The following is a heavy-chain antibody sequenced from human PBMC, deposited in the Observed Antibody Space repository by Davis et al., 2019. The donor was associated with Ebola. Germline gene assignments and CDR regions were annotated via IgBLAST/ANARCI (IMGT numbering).Heavy chain of an antibody. CDR1: RLTFSSYA. CDR2: ISGSGTYT. V-gene: IGHV3-23*01. CDR3: AKDPRRYPTVAIDY. J-gene: IGHJ4*02. D-gene: IGHD4-23*01. Sequence: GESLKIPCAAPRLTFSSYAMSRVPQAPGKGLEWVSTISGSGTYTYYADSVKGRFTISRDNSKNTLYLQMNSLRAEDTAVYYCAKDPRRYPTVAIDYWGQGTLVTVSS.